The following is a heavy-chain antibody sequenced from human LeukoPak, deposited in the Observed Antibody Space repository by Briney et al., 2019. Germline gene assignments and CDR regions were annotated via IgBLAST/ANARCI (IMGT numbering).Heavy chain of an antibody. CDR3: TSMVRGVTNFDY. D-gene: IGHD3-10*01. J-gene: IGHJ4*02. CDR1: GGSIRSSTDF. V-gene: IGHV4-39*01. Sequence: SETLSLTCTVSGGSIRSSTDFWGWIRQPPGKELEWIGSIYYSGSTYYNPSLKSRVAISVDTSKNQFSLKLSSVTAADTAVYYCTSMVRGVTNFDYWGQGTLVTVSS. CDR2: IYYSGST.